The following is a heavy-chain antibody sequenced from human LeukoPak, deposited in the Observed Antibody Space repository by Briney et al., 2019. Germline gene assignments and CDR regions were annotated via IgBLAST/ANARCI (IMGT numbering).Heavy chain of an antibody. CDR1: GYTFTTYA. Sequence: ASVKVSCKTSGYTFTTYAIHWVRQAPGQRLEWMGLINADDGNTRYSQRFQGRVTITRDTSANTAYMELSSLRFEDTAVYYCARGRYSSTTYYFDYWGQGTLVTVSS. J-gene: IGHJ4*02. D-gene: IGHD6-13*01. CDR3: ARGRYSSTTYYFDY. V-gene: IGHV1-3*01. CDR2: INADDGNT.